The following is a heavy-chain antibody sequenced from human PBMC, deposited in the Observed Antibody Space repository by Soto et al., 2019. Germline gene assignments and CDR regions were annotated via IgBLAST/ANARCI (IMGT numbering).Heavy chain of an antibody. CDR2: ISGSGGST. CDR1: GFTFSSYA. J-gene: IGHJ4*02. V-gene: IGHV3-23*01. Sequence: GGSLRLSCAASGFTFSSYAMSWVRQAPGKGLEWVSAISGSGGSTYYADSVKGRFTISRDNSKNTLYLQMNSLRAEDTAVYYCAKGSYYYDSSGSFSRYFDYWGQGTLITVSS. D-gene: IGHD3-22*01. CDR3: AKGSYYYDSSGSFSRYFDY.